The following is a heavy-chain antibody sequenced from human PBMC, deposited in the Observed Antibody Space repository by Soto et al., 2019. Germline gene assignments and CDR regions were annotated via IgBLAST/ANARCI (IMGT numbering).Heavy chain of an antibody. V-gene: IGHV1-69*02. J-gene: IGHJ1*01. CDR2: IIPILGIA. CDR3: AGGDDYGDSEYFQH. D-gene: IGHD4-17*01. Sequence: QVQLVQSGAEVKKPGSSVKVSCKASGGTFSSYTISWVRQAPGQGLEWMGRIIPILGIANYAQKFQGRVTIPADKSTSTAYMELSSLRSEDTAGYYCAGGDDYGDSEYFQHWGQGTLVTVSS. CDR1: GGTFSSYT.